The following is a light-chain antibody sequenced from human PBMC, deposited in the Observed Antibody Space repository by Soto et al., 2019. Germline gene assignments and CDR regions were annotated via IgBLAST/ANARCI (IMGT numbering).Light chain of an antibody. CDR2: EVS. CDR3: SSYTSTSTPWV. CDR1: SSDVGAYKF. Sequence: QSALTQPASVSGSPGQSITIFCSGTSSDVGAYKFVSWYRHHPGKAPQVMIYEVSNRPSGVSNRFSGSKSGNTASLTISGLQPEDEGGYYCSSYTSTSTPWVFGGGTKLTVL. V-gene: IGLV2-14*01. J-gene: IGLJ3*02.